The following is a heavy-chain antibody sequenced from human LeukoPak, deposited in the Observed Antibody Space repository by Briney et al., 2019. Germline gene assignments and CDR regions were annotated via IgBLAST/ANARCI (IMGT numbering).Heavy chain of an antibody. Sequence: GASVKVSCKASGYIFSDYAVQWVRQAPGQRLEWMGWINAGNGKTKYSQKFQDRVTITRDTSATTAYLDLSSLRSEDTAVYYCARARWTSTVTTYYLDYWGQGTLVTVSS. CDR3: ARARWTSTVTTYYLDY. CDR2: INAGNGKT. CDR1: GYIFSDYA. V-gene: IGHV1-3*01. D-gene: IGHD4-17*01. J-gene: IGHJ4*02.